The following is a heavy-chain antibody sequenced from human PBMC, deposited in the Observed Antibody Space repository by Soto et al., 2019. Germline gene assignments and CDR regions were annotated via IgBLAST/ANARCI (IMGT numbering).Heavy chain of an antibody. J-gene: IGHJ4*02. CDR3: ARVNNDILTGYCPIDY. CDR2: INSDGSST. Sequence: GGSMRLSCAASGFTFSSYRVHWVRQAPGKGLVWVSRINSDGSSTSYADSVKGRFTISRDNAKNTLYLQMNSLRAEDTAVYYCARVNNDILTGYCPIDYWGQGTLVTVSS. V-gene: IGHV3-74*01. CDR1: GFTFSSYR. D-gene: IGHD3-9*01.